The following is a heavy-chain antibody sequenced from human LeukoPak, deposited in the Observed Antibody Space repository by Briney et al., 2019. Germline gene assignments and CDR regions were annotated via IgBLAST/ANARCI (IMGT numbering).Heavy chain of an antibody. CDR2: INSDGSST. CDR1: GFPFSSYW. J-gene: IGHJ4*02. D-gene: IGHD3-10*01. CDR3: VRDYYGSPDY. V-gene: IGHV3-74*01. Sequence: GGSLRLSCVASGFPFSSYWMQWVRQAPGKGLVWVSRINSDGSSTSYADSVKGRFTISRDNAENTLYLEMNSLRAEDTAVYYCVRDYYGSPDYWGQGTLVTISS.